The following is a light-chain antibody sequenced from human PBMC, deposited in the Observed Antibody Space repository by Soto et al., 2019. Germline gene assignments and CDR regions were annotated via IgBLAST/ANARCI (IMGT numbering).Light chain of an antibody. V-gene: IGKV2-30*01. J-gene: IGKJ2*01. CDR2: KVS. CDR3: MQGIYWPPYT. Sequence: AVLTQSPLSLPVTVGQPASISCRSSLSLVFSDGITYLSWFHQRPGQSPRRLIYKVSNRDSGVPDRFSGSGSVTDFTLKISRVEAEDVVIYYCMQGIYWPPYTFGQGTKLDLK. CDR1: LSLVFSDGITY.